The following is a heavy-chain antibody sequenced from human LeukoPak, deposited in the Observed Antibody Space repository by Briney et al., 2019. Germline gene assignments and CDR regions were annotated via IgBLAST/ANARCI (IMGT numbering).Heavy chain of an antibody. CDR3: ARLPLAAAGNDY. D-gene: IGHD6-13*01. CDR2: ISYDGSNK. V-gene: IGHV3-30-3*01. CDR1: GFTFSSYA. J-gene: IGHJ4*02. Sequence: RGSLRLSCAASGFTFSSYAMHWVRQAPGKGLEWVAVISYDGSNKYYADSVKGRFTISRDNSKNTLYLQMNSLRAEDTAVYYCARLPLAAAGNDYWGQGTLVTVSS.